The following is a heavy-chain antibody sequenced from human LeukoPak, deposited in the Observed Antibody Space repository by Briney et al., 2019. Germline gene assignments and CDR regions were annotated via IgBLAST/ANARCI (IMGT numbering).Heavy chain of an antibody. CDR1: GYTFTSYD. V-gene: IGHV1-8*01. D-gene: IGHD3-3*01. J-gene: IGHJ6*02. Sequence: ASVKVSCKASGYTFTSYDINLVRQASGQGLEWMGWMNPNSGNTGYAQKFQGRVTMTRNTSISTAYMELSSLRSEDTAVYYCARYPPLLRFLEWSYYYYGMDVWGQGTTVTVSS. CDR3: ARYPPLLRFLEWSYYYYGMDV. CDR2: MNPNSGNT.